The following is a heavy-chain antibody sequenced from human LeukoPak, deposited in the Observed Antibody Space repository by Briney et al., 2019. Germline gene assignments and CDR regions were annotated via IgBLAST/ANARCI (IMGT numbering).Heavy chain of an antibody. D-gene: IGHD3-10*01. J-gene: IGHJ3*02. CDR2: IYYTGST. CDR3: ARDLTMVRGVVDAFDI. V-gene: IGHV4-31*03. CDR1: GGSISSGGYY. Sequence: SETLSLTCTVSGGSISSGGYYWSWIRQHPGKGLEWIAYIYYTGSTYYNPSLKSRLTISVDTSKNQFSLKLSSVTAADTAVYYCARDLTMVRGVVDAFDIWGQGTMVTVSS.